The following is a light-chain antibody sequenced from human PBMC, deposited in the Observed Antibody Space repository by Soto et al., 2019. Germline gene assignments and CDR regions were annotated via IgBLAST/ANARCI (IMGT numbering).Light chain of an antibody. V-gene: IGKV3-20*01. J-gene: IGKJ4*01. Sequence: EIVLTQSPGTLSLSPGERATLSCRASQSVSSSFLAWYQQKPGQAPRLLIYGASSRATGIPDRFSGSGSGTYFSLTISRLEDDDVAVYYYQQYGSSPLTFGEGTKVEIK. CDR2: GAS. CDR1: QSVSSSF. CDR3: QQYGSSPLT.